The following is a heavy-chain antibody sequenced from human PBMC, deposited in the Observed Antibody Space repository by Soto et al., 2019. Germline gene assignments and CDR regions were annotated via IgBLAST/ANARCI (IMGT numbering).Heavy chain of an antibody. CDR2: IKSKTDGGTT. CDR1: GFTFSNAW. V-gene: IGHV3-15*07. CDR3: TTDQYYYDSSGYHISDYFDY. J-gene: IGHJ4*02. Sequence: EVQLVASGGGLVKPGGSLRLSCAASGFTFSNAWMNWVRQAPGKGLEWVGRIKSKTDGGTTDYAAPVKGRFTISRDDSKNTLYLQMNSLKTEDTAVYYCTTDQYYYDSSGYHISDYFDYWGQGTLVTVSS. D-gene: IGHD3-22*01.